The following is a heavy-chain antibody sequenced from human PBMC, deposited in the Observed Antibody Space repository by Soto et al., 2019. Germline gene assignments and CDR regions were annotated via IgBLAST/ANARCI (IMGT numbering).Heavy chain of an antibody. V-gene: IGHV1-69*12. CDR2: IIPMFRKP. CDR1: GGTFKTYS. CDR3: ARLWGIAPRDD. D-gene: IGHD6-13*01. J-gene: IGHJ4*02. Sequence: QVQLVQSGSEVKKPGSSVKVSCRASGGTFKTYSINWVRQAPGQGLEWMGGIIPMFRKPNYAQKFKGRVTITADESTSTVYMELSSLTSEDTAVFFCARLWGIAPRDDWGQGTLVTVCS.